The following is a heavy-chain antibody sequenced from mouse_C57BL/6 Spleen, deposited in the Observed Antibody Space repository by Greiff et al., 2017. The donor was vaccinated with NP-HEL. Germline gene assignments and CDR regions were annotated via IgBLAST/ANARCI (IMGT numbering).Heavy chain of an antibody. J-gene: IGHJ4*01. V-gene: IGHV1-52*01. Sequence: VHLQQPGAELVRPGSSVKLSCKASGYTFTSYWMHWVKQRPIQGLEWIGNIDPSDSETHYNQKFKDKATLTVDKSSSTAYMQLSSLTSEDSAVYYCARRGYDYDRGGYYAMDYWGQGTSVTVSS. CDR2: IDPSDSET. CDR3: ARRGYDYDRGGYYAMDY. D-gene: IGHD2-4*01. CDR1: GYTFTSYW.